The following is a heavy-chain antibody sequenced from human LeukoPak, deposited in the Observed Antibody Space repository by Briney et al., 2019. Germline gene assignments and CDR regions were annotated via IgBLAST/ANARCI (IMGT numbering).Heavy chain of an antibody. V-gene: IGHV1-69*06. D-gene: IGHD1-26*01. CDR2: IIPIFGTA. CDR3: ASQLGGSYSGWFDP. CDR1: GGTFSSYA. Sequence: ASVKVSCKASGGTFSSYAISWVRQAPGQGLEWMGGIIPIFGTANYAQKFQGRVTITADKSTSTAYMELSSLRSEDTAVYYCASQLGGSYSGWFDPWGQGTLVTVSS. J-gene: IGHJ5*02.